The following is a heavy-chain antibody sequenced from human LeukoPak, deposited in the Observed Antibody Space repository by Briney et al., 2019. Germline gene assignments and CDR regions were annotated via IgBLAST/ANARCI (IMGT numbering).Heavy chain of an antibody. D-gene: IGHD4-17*01. V-gene: IGHV3-23*01. CDR3: AKMGGDYGGLDY. CDR1: GFTFSSYA. Sequence: GGSLRLSCAASGFTFSSYAMSWVRQAPGKGLEWVSAISGSGGSTYYADSVEGRFTISRDNSKNTLYLQMNSLRAEDTAVYYCAKMGGDYGGLDYWGQGTLVTVSS. J-gene: IGHJ4*02. CDR2: ISGSGGST.